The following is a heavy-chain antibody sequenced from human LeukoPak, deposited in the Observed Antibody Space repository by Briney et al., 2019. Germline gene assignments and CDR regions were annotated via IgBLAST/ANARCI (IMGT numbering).Heavy chain of an antibody. Sequence: SETLSLTCAVYGGSFSGYYWSWIRQPPGKGLEWIGEINHSGSTNYNPSLKSRVTISVDTSKNQFSLKLSSVTAADTAVYYCARAPVGGASDYWGQGTLVTVSS. CDR2: INHSGST. CDR3: ARAPVGGASDY. CDR1: GGSFSGYY. J-gene: IGHJ4*02. V-gene: IGHV4-34*01. D-gene: IGHD1-26*01.